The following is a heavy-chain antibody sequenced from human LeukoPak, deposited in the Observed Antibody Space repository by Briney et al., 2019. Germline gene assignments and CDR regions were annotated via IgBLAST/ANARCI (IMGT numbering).Heavy chain of an antibody. D-gene: IGHD6-19*01. CDR3: ATGQQWLGFDP. Sequence: AASVKVSCKVSGYTLTELSMHWVRQAPGKGREWMGGFDPEDGETIYAQKFQGRVTMTEDTSTDTAYMELSSLRSEDTAVYYCATGQQWLGFDPWGQGTLVTVSS. CDR2: FDPEDGET. J-gene: IGHJ5*02. CDR1: GYTLTELS. V-gene: IGHV1-24*01.